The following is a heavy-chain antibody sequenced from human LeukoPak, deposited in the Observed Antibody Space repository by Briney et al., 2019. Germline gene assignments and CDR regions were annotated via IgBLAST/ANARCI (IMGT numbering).Heavy chain of an antibody. J-gene: IGHJ4*02. D-gene: IGHD3-10*01. V-gene: IGHV3-23*01. CDR2: LTGSGDTT. Sequence: GGSLRLSCAASGFTFSYYAMTWVRQAPGKGLEWVSTLTGSGDTTDYADSVKGRFTISRDNSKNTLYLQMNKLRADDTDVYYCAKVLKSYWVQDLDYWGQGPLVMVSS. CDR1: GFTFSYYA. CDR3: AKVLKSYWVQDLDY.